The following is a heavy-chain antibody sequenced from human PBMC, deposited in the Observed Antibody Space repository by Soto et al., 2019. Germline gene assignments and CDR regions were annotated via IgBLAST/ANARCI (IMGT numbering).Heavy chain of an antibody. CDR2: INQDGSER. Sequence: VQLVESGGGLVQPGGSLRLPCAASGFTFSTYWMTWVRQPPGKGLAWVASINQDGSERYYVDSVRGRFTISRDNAEHCLLLQRNSLRAENTDVYYCVCGGNYFVYWGQGALVTVSP. D-gene: IGHD3-16*01. V-gene: IGHV3-7*01. CDR3: VCGGNYFVY. J-gene: IGHJ4*02. CDR1: GFTFSTYW.